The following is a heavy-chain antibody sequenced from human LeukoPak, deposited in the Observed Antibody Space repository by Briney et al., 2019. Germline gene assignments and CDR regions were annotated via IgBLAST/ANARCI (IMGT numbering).Heavy chain of an antibody. J-gene: IGHJ6*03. CDR2: MNPNSGNT. V-gene: IGHV1-8*03. D-gene: IGHD1-20*01. CDR1: GYTFTSYD. Sequence: GASVKVSCKASGYTFTSYDINWVRQATGQGLEWMGWMNPNSGNTGYAQKFQGRVTITRNTSISTAYMELSSLRSEDTAVYYCARAVTGTSFSYYYYYYMDVWGKGTTVTVSS. CDR3: ARAVTGTSFSYYYYYYMDV.